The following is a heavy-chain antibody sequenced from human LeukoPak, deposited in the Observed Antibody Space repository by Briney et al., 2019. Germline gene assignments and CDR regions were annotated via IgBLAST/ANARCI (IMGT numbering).Heavy chain of an antibody. V-gene: IGHV1-46*01. J-gene: IGHJ4*02. D-gene: IGHD2-15*01. CDR2: INPSGGST. Sequence: ASVKVSCKASGYTFTSYYMHWVRQATGQGLEWMVIINPSGGSTSYAQKFQGRVTMTRDMSTSTVYMELSSLSSEDTAVYYCASQNSYCSGSSCYNDYWGQGTLVNVSS. CDR1: GYTFTSYY. CDR3: ASQNSYCSGSSCYNDY.